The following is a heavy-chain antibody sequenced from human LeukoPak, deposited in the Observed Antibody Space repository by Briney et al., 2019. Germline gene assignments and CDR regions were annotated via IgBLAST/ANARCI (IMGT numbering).Heavy chain of an antibody. V-gene: IGHV1-69*01. CDR1: GGTFSSYA. CDR2: IIPIFGTA. Sequence: SVKVSCKASGGTFSSYAISWVRQAPGQGLEWMGGIIPIFGTANYAQKFQGRVTITADESTSTAYMELSSLRSEDTAVYYCAREPTVTGWFDPWGQGTLVTVSS. D-gene: IGHD4-17*01. J-gene: IGHJ5*02. CDR3: AREPTVTGWFDP.